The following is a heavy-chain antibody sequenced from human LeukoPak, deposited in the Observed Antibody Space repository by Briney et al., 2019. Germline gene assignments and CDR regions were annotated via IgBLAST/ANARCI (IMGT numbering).Heavy chain of an antibody. Sequence: SGTLSLTCAVSGGSISSSNWWSWVRQPPGKGLEWIGEIYHSGSTNYHPSLKSRVTISVDRSKNQSSLKLSSVTAADTAVYYCARSTITMVRGENWFDPWAREPWSPSPQ. CDR2: IYHSGST. CDR3: ARSTITMVRGENWFDP. D-gene: IGHD3-10*01. V-gene: IGHV4-4*02. CDR1: GGSISSSNW. J-gene: IGHJ5*02.